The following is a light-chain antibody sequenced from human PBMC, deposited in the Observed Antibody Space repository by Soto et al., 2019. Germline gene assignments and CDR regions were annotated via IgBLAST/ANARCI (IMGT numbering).Light chain of an antibody. CDR3: QTYDKSLGGWV. J-gene: IGLJ3*02. V-gene: IGLV1-40*01. CDR2: GNT. CDR1: SSNIGAGYH. Sequence: QSLLTQPPSVSGAPGQTVTISCPGSSSNIGAGYHVHWYMQLPGKAPKLLIFGNTNRPSGVPDRFSGSRSGSSASLAISGLQAEDEADYYCQTYDKSLGGWVFGGGTKVTVL.